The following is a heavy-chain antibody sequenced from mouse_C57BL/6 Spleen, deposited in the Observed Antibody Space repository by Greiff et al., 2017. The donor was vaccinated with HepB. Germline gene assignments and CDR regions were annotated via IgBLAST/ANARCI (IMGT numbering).Heavy chain of an antibody. V-gene: IGHV5-17*01. CDR3: ARERGYFLAMDY. Sequence: EVKLVESGGGLVKPGGSLKLSCAASGFTFSDYGMHWVRQAPEKGLEWVAYISSGSSTIYYADTVKGRFTISRDNAKNTLFLQMTSLRSADTAMYYCARERGYFLAMDYWGQGASVTVSS. J-gene: IGHJ4*01. D-gene: IGHD2-3*01. CDR2: ISSGSSTI. CDR1: GFTFSDYG.